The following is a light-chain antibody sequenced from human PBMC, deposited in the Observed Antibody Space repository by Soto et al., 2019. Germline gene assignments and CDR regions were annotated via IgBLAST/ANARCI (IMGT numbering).Light chain of an antibody. CDR1: QSLSSW. J-gene: IGKJ1*01. V-gene: IGKV1-5*01. CDR2: DAS. Sequence: DIQMPQSPSTLSASVGNSVTMTCRASQSLSSWLAWYQQKPGKAPTLLIYDASSLESGVPSRFSGSGSGTEFTLTISSLQPDDFATYYCQQYNSYPRTFGQGTKVDIK. CDR3: QQYNSYPRT.